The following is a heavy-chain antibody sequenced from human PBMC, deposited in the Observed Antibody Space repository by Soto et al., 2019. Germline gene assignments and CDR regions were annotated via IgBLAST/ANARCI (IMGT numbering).Heavy chain of an antibody. V-gene: IGHV3-30-3*01. CDR1: GFTFSSYA. CDR3: AKESTPLY. J-gene: IGHJ4*02. CDR2: ISYDGSNK. Sequence: GGSLRLSCAASGFTFSSYAVHWVRQAPGKGLEWVAVISYDGSNKYYADSVKGRFTISRDNSKNTLYLQMNSLRVEDTALYYCAKESTPLYWGQGTLVTVSS.